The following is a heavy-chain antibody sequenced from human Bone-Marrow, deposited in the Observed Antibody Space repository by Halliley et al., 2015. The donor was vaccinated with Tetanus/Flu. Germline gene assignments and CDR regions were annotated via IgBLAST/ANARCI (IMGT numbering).Heavy chain of an antibody. V-gene: IGHV4-59*01. J-gene: IGHJ4*02. CDR3: ARDSGLSLDS. CDR1: GGSIRGYY. CDR2: IYYTGST. Sequence: TLSLTCTVSGGSIRGYYWSWIRQTPEKGLEWIGFIYYTGSTNYNATLKSRIAMSLDTSKNQFFLSVSSVTAADTAVYYCARDSGLSLDSWGQGTLVTVSS.